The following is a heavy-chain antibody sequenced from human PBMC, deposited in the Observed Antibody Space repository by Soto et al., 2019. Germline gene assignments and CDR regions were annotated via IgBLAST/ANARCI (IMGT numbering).Heavy chain of an antibody. Sequence: EVQVVESGGGLVQPGGSLKLSCVASGFTFSNYWMSWVRQAPGKGLEWVANIRQDGSEKNFVDSVKGRFTISRDNAKNSLDLQMNSLRAEDTAVYYCATTQSFDYWGQGTLVTVSS. V-gene: IGHV3-7*01. CDR2: IRQDGSEK. CDR3: ATTQSFDY. J-gene: IGHJ4*02. CDR1: GFTFSNYW.